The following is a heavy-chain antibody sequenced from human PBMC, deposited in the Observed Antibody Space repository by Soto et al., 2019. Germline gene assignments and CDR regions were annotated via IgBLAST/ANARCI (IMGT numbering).Heavy chain of an antibody. CDR1: GYPFTDYF. CDR2: INAQSGDT. Sequence: XSVKVACTTSGYPFTDYFLDWVRLAPGQGPQWLGWINAQSGDTLYAQKFRGRVTLTRDTSMNTAYMELTSLRSDDPAVYFCATNSSSSYFDYCGQGTLVTVSS. J-gene: IGHJ4*02. V-gene: IGHV1-2*02. CDR3: ATNSSSSYFDY. D-gene: IGHD6-13*01.